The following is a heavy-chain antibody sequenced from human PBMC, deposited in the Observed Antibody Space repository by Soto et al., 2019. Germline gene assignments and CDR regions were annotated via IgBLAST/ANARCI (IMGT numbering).Heavy chain of an antibody. V-gene: IGHV3-7*01. CDR1: GFTFSNYY. J-gene: IGHJ4*02. CDR3: ANRHLN. CDR2: IRQDGRER. Sequence: EVQMVQSGGGLVQPGGSLTLSCTASGFTFSNYYMMWVRQAPGKGLEWVANIRQDGRERHYVDSVKGRFTISRDNAKNTLYLRMDSLRVEDTAVYYCANRHLNWGQGTLVTVSS.